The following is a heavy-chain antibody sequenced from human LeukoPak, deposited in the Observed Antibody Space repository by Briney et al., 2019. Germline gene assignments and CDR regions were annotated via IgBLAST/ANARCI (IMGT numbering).Heavy chain of an antibody. V-gene: IGHV3-23*01. D-gene: IGHD3-22*01. Sequence: PGGSLRLSCAASGFTFSSYAMSWVRQAPGKGLEWVSAISGSGGSTYYADSVKGRFTISRDNSKNTLYLEMNSLRAEDTAVYYCASLYYYDSSGYYFSHFDYWGQGTLVTVSS. J-gene: IGHJ4*02. CDR3: ASLYYYDSSGYYFSHFDY. CDR2: ISGSGGST. CDR1: GFTFSSYA.